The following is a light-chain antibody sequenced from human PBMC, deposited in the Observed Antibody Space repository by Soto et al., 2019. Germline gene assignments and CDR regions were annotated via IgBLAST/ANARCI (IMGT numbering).Light chain of an antibody. V-gene: IGLV1-40*01. Sequence: QSVLTQPPSVSGAPGQRVTISCTASSSNIGAGYDVHWYQQLPGTAPKLLIYGNTNRPSGVPDRCSGSKSGTSASLAITGLQAEDEADYYCQSYDSSLSAWVFGGGTKLTVL. CDR1: SSNIGAGYD. J-gene: IGLJ3*02. CDR2: GNT. CDR3: QSYDSSLSAWV.